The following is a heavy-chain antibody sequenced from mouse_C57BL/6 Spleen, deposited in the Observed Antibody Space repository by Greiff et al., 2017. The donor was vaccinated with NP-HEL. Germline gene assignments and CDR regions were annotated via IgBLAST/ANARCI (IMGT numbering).Heavy chain of an antibody. D-gene: IGHD4-1*01. CDR3: ARRLNWDYFDY. CDR1: GYTFTDYY. V-gene: IGHV1-75*01. CDR2: IFPGSGST. Sequence: VQRVESGPELVKPGASVKISCKASGYTFTDYYINWVKQRPGQGLEWIGWIFPGSGSTYYNGKFKGKATLTVDKSSSTAYMLLSSLTSEDSAVYFCARRLNWDYFDYWGQGTTLTVSS. J-gene: IGHJ2*01.